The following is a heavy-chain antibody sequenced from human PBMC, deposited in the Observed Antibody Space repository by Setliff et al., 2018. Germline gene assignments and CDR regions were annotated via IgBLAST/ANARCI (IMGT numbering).Heavy chain of an antibody. CDR3: ARDPGSHSGTWSLAS. V-gene: IGHV4-39*02. J-gene: IGHJ4*02. Sequence: PSETLSLTCTVSDVSIGDTYYYWAWIRQPPGKGLEWVGSVSFSGSAYFSPSLKSRVAISLDTSTNVFSLKLSSLIAADTAVYYCARDPGSHSGTWSLASWGQGRLVTVSS. D-gene: IGHD2-21*01. CDR1: DVSIGDTYYY. CDR2: VSFSGSA.